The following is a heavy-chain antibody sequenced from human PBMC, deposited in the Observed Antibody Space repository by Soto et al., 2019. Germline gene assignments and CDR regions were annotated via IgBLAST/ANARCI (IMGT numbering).Heavy chain of an antibody. Sequence: EVQLVESGGGLVKLGGSLRLSCAASGFTFISYSLNWVGQAPGKGLEWVSSISRSAGNTYYADSVKGRFTISRDNAKNSMYLQMNSLRAEDTAVYYCARDQVPGLDAFDIWGQGTMVTVSS. CDR1: GFTFISYS. V-gene: IGHV3-21*01. CDR2: ISRSAGNT. CDR3: ARDQVPGLDAFDI. J-gene: IGHJ3*02.